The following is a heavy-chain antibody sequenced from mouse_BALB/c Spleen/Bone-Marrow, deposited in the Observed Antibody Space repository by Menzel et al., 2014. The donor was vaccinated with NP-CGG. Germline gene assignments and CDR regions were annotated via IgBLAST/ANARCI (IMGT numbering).Heavy chain of an antibody. D-gene: IGHD2-10*02. CDR2: ISTYYGDA. CDR3: ARRYANPYYAMDY. J-gene: IGHJ4*01. Sequence: VQLQQSGAELVRPGVSVKISCKGSGYTFTDYAMHWVKQSHAKSLEWIGVISTYYGDARYNQNFKGKATMTVDRSSSTAYMELARLTSEDPAIYYCARRYANPYYAMDYWGQGTSVTVSS. V-gene: IGHV1S137*01. CDR1: GYTFTDYA.